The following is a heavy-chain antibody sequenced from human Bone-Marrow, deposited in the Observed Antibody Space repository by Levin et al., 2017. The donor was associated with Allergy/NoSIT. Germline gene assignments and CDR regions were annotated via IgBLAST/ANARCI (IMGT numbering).Heavy chain of an antibody. D-gene: IGHD3-3*01. CDR2: ISDYNGKT. CDR1: GYTFTNYA. Sequence: ASVKVSCKASGYTFTNYAIAWVRQAPGQGLEWLGWISDYNGKTNFAEKVQGRVTMTTDTSTSTAYMELRSLTSDDTAVYYCARDLGSGYDFWSGYPQFDYWGQGTLVTVSS. J-gene: IGHJ4*02. V-gene: IGHV1-18*04. CDR3: ARDLGSGYDFWSGYPQFDY.